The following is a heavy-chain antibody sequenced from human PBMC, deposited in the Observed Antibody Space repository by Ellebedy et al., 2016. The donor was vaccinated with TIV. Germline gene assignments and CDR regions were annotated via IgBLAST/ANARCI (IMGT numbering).Heavy chain of an antibody. Sequence: GGSLRLXXQGFEYDFTNYWIGWVRQMPGIGLEWMGIIWPGDSDTKTSPYFQGQVTMSVDKSSSIAYLVWNSLKASDSGAYYCARHRTGFSSSWSYGMDVWGQGTTVIVSS. D-gene: IGHD3/OR15-3a*01. CDR1: EYDFTNYW. CDR2: IWPGDSDT. CDR3: ARHRTGFSSSWSYGMDV. V-gene: IGHV5-51*01. J-gene: IGHJ6*02.